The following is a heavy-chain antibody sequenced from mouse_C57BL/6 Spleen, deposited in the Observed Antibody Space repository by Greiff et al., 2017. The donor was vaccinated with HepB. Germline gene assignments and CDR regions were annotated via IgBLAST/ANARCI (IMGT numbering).Heavy chain of an antibody. CDR1: GYTFTDYE. CDR2: IDPETGGT. Sequence: VQLQQSGAELVRPGASVTLSCKASGYTFTDYEMHWVKQTPVHGLEWIGAIDPETGGTAYNQKFKGKAILTADKSSSTAYMELRSLTSEDSAVYYCPLLRYEDWYFDVWGTGTTVTVSS. V-gene: IGHV1-15*01. D-gene: IGHD1-1*01. CDR3: PLLRYEDWYFDV. J-gene: IGHJ1*03.